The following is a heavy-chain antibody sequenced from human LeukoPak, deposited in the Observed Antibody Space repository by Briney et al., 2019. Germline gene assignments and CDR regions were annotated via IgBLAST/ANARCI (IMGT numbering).Heavy chain of an antibody. Sequence: GALRLSCAASGFTFSSYGMHWVRQAPGKGLEWVAVIWYDGSNKYYADSVKGRFTISRDNSKNTLYLQMNSLRAEDTAVYYCARGMGTVAGGNYYYYYMDVWGKGTTVTVSS. CDR1: GFTFSSYG. D-gene: IGHD4-23*01. CDR3: ARGMGTVAGGNYYYYYMDV. V-gene: IGHV3-33*01. CDR2: IWYDGSNK. J-gene: IGHJ6*03.